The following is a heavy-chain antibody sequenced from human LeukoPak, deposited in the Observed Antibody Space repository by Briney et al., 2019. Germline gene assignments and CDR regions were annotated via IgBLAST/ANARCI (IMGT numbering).Heavy chain of an antibody. CDR2: VHLSGTS. V-gene: IGHV4-4*02. CDR3: ARESGAFSPFGF. J-gene: IGHJ4*02. CDR1: GVSILTTNW. Sequence: SETLSLTCAVSGVSILTTNWWSWVRQPPGKGLEWIGEVHLSGTSNYNPSLKSRVSMSIDKSKNQLSLKLTSVTAADTAMYYCARESGAFSPFGFWGQGTLVTVSS. D-gene: IGHD1-26*01.